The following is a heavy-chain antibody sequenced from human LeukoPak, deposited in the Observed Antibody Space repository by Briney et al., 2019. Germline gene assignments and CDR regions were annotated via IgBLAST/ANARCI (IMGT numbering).Heavy chain of an antibody. D-gene: IGHD1-26*01. Sequence: PSETLSLTCTVSGGSISSYYWSWIRQPPGEGLEWIGYIYQSGSTNYNPSLKSRVTISVDTSKDQFSLRLTSVTAADTAVYYCARSFLGDWYFDLWGRGTVVTVSS. CDR1: GGSISSYY. CDR2: IYQSGST. V-gene: IGHV4-59*01. J-gene: IGHJ2*01. CDR3: ARSFLGDWYFDL.